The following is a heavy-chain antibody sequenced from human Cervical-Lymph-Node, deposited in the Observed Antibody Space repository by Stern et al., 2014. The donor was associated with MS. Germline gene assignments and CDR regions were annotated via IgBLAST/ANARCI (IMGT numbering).Heavy chain of an antibody. Sequence: VQLVESGGGVVQPGRSLRLSCAASGFTFSSYAMHWVRQAPGQGLEWVAVISYDGSNKYYADSVKGRFTITRDNSKNTLYLQMNSLRAEDTAVYYCARDEAVDYWGQGTLVTVSS. CDR1: GFTFSSYA. CDR3: ARDEAVDY. J-gene: IGHJ4*02. CDR2: ISYDGSNK. V-gene: IGHV3-30-3*01. D-gene: IGHD6-19*01.